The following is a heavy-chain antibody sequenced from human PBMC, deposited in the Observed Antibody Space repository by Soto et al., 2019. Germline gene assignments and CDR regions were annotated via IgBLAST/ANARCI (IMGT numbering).Heavy chain of an antibody. Sequence: QVQLQESGPGLVKPSQTLSLTCTVSGGSISSGGYYWSWIRQHPGKGLEWIGYIYYSGSTYYNPSLKSRVTISVDTSKNQFSLKLSSVTAADTAVYYCARDHNWNYKNWFDPWGQGTLVTVSS. CDR3: ARDHNWNYKNWFDP. V-gene: IGHV4-31*03. CDR2: IYYSGST. CDR1: GGSISSGGYY. J-gene: IGHJ5*02. D-gene: IGHD1-7*01.